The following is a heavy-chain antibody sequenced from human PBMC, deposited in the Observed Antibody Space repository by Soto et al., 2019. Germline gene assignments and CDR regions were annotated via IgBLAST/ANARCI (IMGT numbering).Heavy chain of an antibody. CDR1: GGSFSGYY. CDR2: INHSGST. D-gene: IGHD3-10*01. Sequence: QVQLQQWGAGLLKPSETLSLTCAVYGGSFSGYYWTWIRQPPGTGLEWIGEINHSGSTNYNPSLKSRVNVSVDTTKNQFSLKLTSVTAADTDVYYCARDKITCLFDYWGQGTLVTVSS. CDR3: ARDKITCLFDY. V-gene: IGHV4-34*01. J-gene: IGHJ4*02.